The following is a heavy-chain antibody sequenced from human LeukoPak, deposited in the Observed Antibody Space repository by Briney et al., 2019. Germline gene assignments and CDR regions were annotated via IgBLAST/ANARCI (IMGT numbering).Heavy chain of an antibody. CDR3: AKRGICGGDCYFDY. J-gene: IGHJ4*02. Sequence: PGRSLRLSCAASGFTFSSYAMSWVRQAPGKGLEWVSAISGSGGSTYYADSVKGRFTISRDNSKNTLYLQMNSLRAEDTAVYYCAKRGICGGDCYFDYWGQGTLVTVSS. CDR1: GFTFSSYA. V-gene: IGHV3-23*01. CDR2: ISGSGGST. D-gene: IGHD2-21*01.